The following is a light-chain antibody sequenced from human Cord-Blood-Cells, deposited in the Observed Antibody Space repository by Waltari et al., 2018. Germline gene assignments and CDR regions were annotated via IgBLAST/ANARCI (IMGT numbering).Light chain of an antibody. CDR2: DVS. CDR3: SSYTSSSTLV. Sequence: QPALTQPASVSGSPGHPFTISCTGTSSDVGGFTIVSWYQQHPGKAPKLRIYDVSKRPSGVSKRFSGSKSGNTASLTISGLQAEDEADYYCSSYTSSSTLVFGGGTKLTVL. V-gene: IGLV2-14*01. J-gene: IGLJ3*02. CDR1: SSDVGGFTI.